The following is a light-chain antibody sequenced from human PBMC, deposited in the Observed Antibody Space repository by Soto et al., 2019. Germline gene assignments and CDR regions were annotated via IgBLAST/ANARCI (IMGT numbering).Light chain of an antibody. CDR2: GAS. CDR1: QSVSSSY. V-gene: IGKV3-20*01. J-gene: IGKJ2*01. Sequence: EIVLTQSPGTLSLSPGERATLSCRASQSVSSSYLAWYQQKPGQAPRLLIYGASSRATGIPDRFSGSGPGTDFTLTISRLEPEDFAVYYGQQYGSSPPYTFGQGTKPEIK. CDR3: QQYGSSPPYT.